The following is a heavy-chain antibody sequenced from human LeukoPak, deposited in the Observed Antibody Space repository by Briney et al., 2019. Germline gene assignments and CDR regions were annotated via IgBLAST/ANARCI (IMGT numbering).Heavy chain of an antibody. D-gene: IGHD3-22*01. J-gene: IGHJ4*02. V-gene: IGHV4-30-2*01. CDR1: GGSISSGGYS. CDR3: ARGVAPWYYDSSGYYFDY. CDR2: IYHSGST. Sequence: PSQTLSLTCAVSGGSISSGGYSWSCIRQPPGKGLEWIGCIYHSGSTYYNPSLKSRVTISVDRSKNQFSLKLSSVTAADTAVYYCARGVAPWYYDSSGYYFDYWGQGTLVTVSS.